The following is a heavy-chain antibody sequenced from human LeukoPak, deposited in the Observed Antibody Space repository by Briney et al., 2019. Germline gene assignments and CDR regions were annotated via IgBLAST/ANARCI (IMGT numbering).Heavy chain of an antibody. V-gene: IGHV3-11*04. CDR3: ARTEAARSGDYMDV. J-gene: IGHJ6*03. Sequence: GGSLRLSCAASGFTFSDYYMSWIRQAPGKGLEWVSYISSRGSTIYYADSVKGRFTISRDNAKNSLYLQMNSLRAEDTAVYYCARTEAARSGDYMDVWGKGTTVTVSS. CDR2: ISSRGSTI. D-gene: IGHD6-6*01. CDR1: GFTFSDYY.